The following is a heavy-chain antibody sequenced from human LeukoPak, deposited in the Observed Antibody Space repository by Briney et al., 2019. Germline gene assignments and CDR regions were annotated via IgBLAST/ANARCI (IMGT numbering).Heavy chain of an antibody. D-gene: IGHD3-22*01. CDR2: IYTSGST. Sequence: PSETLSLTCTVSVGSISSYYWSWIRQPAGKGLEWIGRIYTSGSTNYNPSLKSRVTMSVDTSKNQFSLKLSSVTAADTAVYYCARALGDSSGYYYYYFDYWGQGTLVTVSS. V-gene: IGHV4-4*07. J-gene: IGHJ4*02. CDR3: ARALGDSSGYYYYYFDY. CDR1: VGSISSYY.